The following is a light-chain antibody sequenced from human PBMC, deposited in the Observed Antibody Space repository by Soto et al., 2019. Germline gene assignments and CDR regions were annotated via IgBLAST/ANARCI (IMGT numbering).Light chain of an antibody. CDR2: TGS. Sequence: DMLMSQSPSPPAASVRVSSTLTCRASQSISTWLAWYQQKPGKAPNLLIYTGSSLQSGVPSRFSGSGSGTDFTLTINSLQPEDFATYYCQQAASFPITFGQGTRLEIK. CDR3: QQAASFPIT. V-gene: IGKV1-12*01. J-gene: IGKJ5*01. CDR1: QSISTW.